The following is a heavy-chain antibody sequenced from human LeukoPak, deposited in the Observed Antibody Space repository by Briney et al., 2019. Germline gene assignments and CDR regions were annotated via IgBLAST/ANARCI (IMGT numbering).Heavy chain of an antibody. CDR2: IKSKTDGGTT. D-gene: IGHD3-10*01. CDR3: TSLPLITMVRGVIITAYPPDY. J-gene: IGHJ4*02. Sequence: PGGSLRLSCAASGFTFSNAWMSWVRQAPGKGLEWVGRIKSKTDGGTTDYAAPVKGRFTISSDYAKNTRDLQMNSLKTADTAVYYCTSLPLITMVRGVIITAYPPDYWGQGTLVTVSS. V-gene: IGHV3-15*01. CDR1: GFTFSNAW.